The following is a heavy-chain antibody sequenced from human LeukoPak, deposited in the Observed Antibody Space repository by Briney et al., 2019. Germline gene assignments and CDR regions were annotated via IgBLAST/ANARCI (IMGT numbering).Heavy chain of an antibody. V-gene: IGHV1-2*02. CDR2: INPNSGGT. CDR1: GYTFTGYY. CDR3: ARSRFPYSSSWYLGY. D-gene: IGHD6-13*01. Sequence: GASVKVSCKASGYTFTGYYMHWVRQAPGQGLEGMGWINPNSGGTNYAQKFQGRVTMTRVTSISTAYMELSRLRSDDTAVYYCARSRFPYSSSWYLGYWGQGTLVTVSS. J-gene: IGHJ4*02.